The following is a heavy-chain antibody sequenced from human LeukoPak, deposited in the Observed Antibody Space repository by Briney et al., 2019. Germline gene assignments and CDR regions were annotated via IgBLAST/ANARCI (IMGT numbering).Heavy chain of an antibody. V-gene: IGHV3-64*04. CDR2: ISSNGDGT. CDR3: AKNIAAPTTPFDY. Sequence: GGFLRLSCSASGFTFSSSPMHWVRQAPGKALEYVSAISSNGDGTYYADSVKGRFTISRDNSKNTLYLQMNYLRAEDTALYYCAKNIAAPTTPFDYWGQGTLVTVSS. CDR1: GFTFSSSP. J-gene: IGHJ4*02. D-gene: IGHD6-13*01.